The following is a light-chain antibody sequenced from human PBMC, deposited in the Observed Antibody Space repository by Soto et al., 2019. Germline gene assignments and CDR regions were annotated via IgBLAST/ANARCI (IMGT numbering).Light chain of an antibody. CDR1: SSEVGTYNF. Sequence: QSALTQPASVSGSPGQSITISCTGTSSEVGTYNFVSWYQQHPGKAPKLMIYEVSSRPSGVSNRFSGSKSGNTASLTISGLQAEDEADYYCSSYSSTSTPWVFGGGTQLTVL. CDR3: SSYSSTSTPWV. V-gene: IGLV2-14*01. CDR2: EVS. J-gene: IGLJ3*02.